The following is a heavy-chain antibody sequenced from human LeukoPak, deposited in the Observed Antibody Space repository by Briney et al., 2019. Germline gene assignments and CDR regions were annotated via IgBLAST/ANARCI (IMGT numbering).Heavy chain of an antibody. CDR2: FDPEDGET. V-gene: IGHV1-24*01. J-gene: IGHJ6*03. CDR1: GYTLTELS. CDR3: ATHYYGSGSYYNEVHYYYMDV. D-gene: IGHD3-10*01. Sequence: ASVKVSCKVSGYTLTELSMHWVRQAPGKGLEWMGGFDPEDGETIYAQKFQGRVTMTEDTSTDTAYMELSSLRSEDTAVYYCATHYYGSGSYYNEVHYYYMDVWGKGTTVTVSS.